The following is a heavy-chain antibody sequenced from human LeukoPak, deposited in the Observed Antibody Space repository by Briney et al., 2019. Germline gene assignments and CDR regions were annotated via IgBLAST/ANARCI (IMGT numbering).Heavy chain of an antibody. Sequence: GGSLRLSCAASGFIFSDYYMSWIRQAPGKGLEWVSYISSSGGTIYYADSVKGRFAISRDNAENSLYLQMNSLRAEDTAVYYCARDYYDSSGYPFDYWGQGTLVTVSS. J-gene: IGHJ4*02. CDR1: GFIFSDYY. CDR2: ISSSGGTI. D-gene: IGHD3-22*01. CDR3: ARDYYDSSGYPFDY. V-gene: IGHV3-11*04.